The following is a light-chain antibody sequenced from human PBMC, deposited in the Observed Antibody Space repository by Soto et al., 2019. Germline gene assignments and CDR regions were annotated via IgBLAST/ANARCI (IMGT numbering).Light chain of an antibody. CDR3: QQRSNWPCA. CDR1: QSVSSY. J-gene: IGKJ3*01. CDR2: DAS. V-gene: IGKV3-11*01. Sequence: EIVLTQSPATLSLSPGERATLSFRASQSVSSYLAWYQQKPGQAPRLLIYDASNRATGIPARFSGSGSGTDFTLTISSLEPEDFAVYYCQQRSNWPCAFGPGTKVASK.